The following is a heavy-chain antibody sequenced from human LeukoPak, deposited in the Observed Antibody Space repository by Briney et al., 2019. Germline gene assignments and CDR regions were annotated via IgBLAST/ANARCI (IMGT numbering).Heavy chain of an antibody. CDR1: GGSISSSNW. CDR3: ARVGYCSGGSCYAGFGWFDP. Sequence: SGTLSLTCAVSGGSISSSNWWSWVRQPPGKGLEWIGEIYHSGSTNYNPSLKSRVTISVDKSKNQFSLKLCSVTAADTAVYYCARVGYCSGGSCYAGFGWFDPWGQGTLVTVSS. J-gene: IGHJ5*02. D-gene: IGHD2-15*01. V-gene: IGHV4-4*02. CDR2: IYHSGST.